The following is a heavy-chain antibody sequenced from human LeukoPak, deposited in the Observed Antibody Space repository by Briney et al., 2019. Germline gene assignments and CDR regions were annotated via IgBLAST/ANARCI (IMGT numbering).Heavy chain of an antibody. Sequence: WGSLRLSCEASGFTFNNYVMTWVRQAPGKGLEWVSSISASAAMTYYADSVKGRFTISRDNSKNTLYLQMNSLRAEDTAVYYCANSHYDILTGYQQGFDYWGQGTLVTVSS. V-gene: IGHV3-23*01. CDR1: GFTFNNYV. CDR3: ANSHYDILTGYQQGFDY. J-gene: IGHJ4*02. D-gene: IGHD3-9*01. CDR2: ISASAAMT.